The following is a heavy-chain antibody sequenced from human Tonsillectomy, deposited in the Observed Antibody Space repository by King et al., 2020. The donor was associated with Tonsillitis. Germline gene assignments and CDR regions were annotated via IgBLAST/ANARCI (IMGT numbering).Heavy chain of an antibody. J-gene: IGHJ4*02. CDR1: GGSISSYY. V-gene: IGHV4-4*07. CDR2: IYNSGYT. CDR3: ARDQGSEKWQPHLDY. Sequence: VQLQESGPGLVKPSETLSLTCTVSGGSISSYYWSWIRQPAGKGLEWIGRIYNSGYTNYNPSLKSRVTMSVDTSKKQFSLKLSSVTAADTAVYYCARDQGSEKWQPHLDYWGQGTLVTVSS. D-gene: IGHD3-10*01.